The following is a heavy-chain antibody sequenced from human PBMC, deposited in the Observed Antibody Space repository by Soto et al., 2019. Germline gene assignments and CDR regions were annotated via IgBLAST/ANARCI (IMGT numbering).Heavy chain of an antibody. CDR2: IKQDGSEK. Sequence: LRLSCAASGFSFRSYWMHWVRQAPGKGLEWVANIKQDGSEKYYVDSVKGRFTISRENAKNSLYLQMNSLRAEDTAVYYCAREGVGATFDYWGQGTLVTVSS. CDR1: GFSFRSYW. CDR3: AREGVGATFDY. D-gene: IGHD1-26*01. V-gene: IGHV3-7*01. J-gene: IGHJ4*02.